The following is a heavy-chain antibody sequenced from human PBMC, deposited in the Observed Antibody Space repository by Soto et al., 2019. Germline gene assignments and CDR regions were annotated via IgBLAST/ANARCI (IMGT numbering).Heavy chain of an antibody. D-gene: IGHD6-13*01. Sequence: QVPLVQSGAEVQKPGASVKVSCKASGYIFTSHYIHWVRQAPGQGLQWMGLINPSGAKTSYAEKFQGRVTLTRDTTTSTVYLELSSLRSEDTAVYYCARGSRNTWYAVDYWGQGTLVTVSS. CDR1: GYIFTSHY. J-gene: IGHJ4*02. CDR3: ARGSRNTWYAVDY. CDR2: INPSGAKT. V-gene: IGHV1-46*01.